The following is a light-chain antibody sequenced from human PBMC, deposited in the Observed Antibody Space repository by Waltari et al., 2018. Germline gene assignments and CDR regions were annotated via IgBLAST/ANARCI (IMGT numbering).Light chain of an antibody. J-gene: IGLJ3*02. Sequence: QSVLTQSPSSSGTPGQRVTISCSGSSSNIGANYVYWYQQFPGTAPRLLFYRSYQRPSGVPDRFSGSKSGTSASLAISGLRSEDEADYYCATWDDSLNAWVFGGGTRLTAL. CDR3: ATWDDSLNAWV. V-gene: IGLV1-47*01. CDR2: RSY. CDR1: SSNIGANY.